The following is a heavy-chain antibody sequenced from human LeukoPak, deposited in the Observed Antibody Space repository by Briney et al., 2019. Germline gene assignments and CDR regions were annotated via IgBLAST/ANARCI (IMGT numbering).Heavy chain of an antibody. CDR1: GFSLSTSGMC. Sequence: SGPTLVNPTQTLTLTCTFSGFSLSTSGMCVSWIRQPPGKALEWLAPIDWDDDKYYSTSLKTRLTISKDTSKNQVVLTMTNMDPVDTATYYCARIRERNYYDSSGYYRADYFDYWGQGTLVTVSS. CDR3: ARIRERNYYDSSGYYRADYFDY. V-gene: IGHV2-70*01. D-gene: IGHD3-22*01. CDR2: IDWDDDK. J-gene: IGHJ4*02.